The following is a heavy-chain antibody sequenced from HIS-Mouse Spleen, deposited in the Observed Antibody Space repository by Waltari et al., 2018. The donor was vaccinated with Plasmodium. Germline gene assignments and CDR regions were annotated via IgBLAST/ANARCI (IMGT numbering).Heavy chain of an antibody. V-gene: IGHV2-5*02. D-gene: IGHD2-2*01. CDR1: GFLLSTSGVG. J-gene: IGHJ4*02. Sequence: QITLKESGPTLVKPTQTLTLTCTFSGFLLSTSGVGVGWIRQPPGKALEWLALIYWDDDKRDSPSLKSRLSINKDTSKNQVGLTMTNMDPVDTATYYCANVGSSSTSLDFDYWGQGTLVTVSS. CDR2: IYWDDDK. CDR3: ANVGSSSTSLDFDY.